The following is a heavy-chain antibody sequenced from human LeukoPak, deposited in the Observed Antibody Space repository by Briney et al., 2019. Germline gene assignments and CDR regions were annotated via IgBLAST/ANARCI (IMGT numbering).Heavy chain of an antibody. CDR2: ISAYNGST. CDR1: GYTFTSYG. J-gene: IGHJ4*02. V-gene: IGHV1-18*01. Sequence: ASVKVSCKASGYTFTSYGISWVRQAPGQGLEWMGWISAYNGSTNYAQKLQGRVTMTTDTSTSTAYMELRSLRSDDTAVYYCARAPGVTMISSFVYWGQGTLVTVSS. D-gene: IGHD3-22*01. CDR3: ARAPGVTMISSFVY.